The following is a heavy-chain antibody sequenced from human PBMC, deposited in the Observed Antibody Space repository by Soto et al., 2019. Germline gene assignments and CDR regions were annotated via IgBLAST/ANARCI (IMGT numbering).Heavy chain of an antibody. CDR3: AKDPHGDYTLEY. V-gene: IGHV3-23*01. CDR1: AFTFNGYA. J-gene: IGHJ4*02. CDR2: ISGSGGST. D-gene: IGHD4-17*01. Sequence: PGGSLRLSCAASAFTFNGYAMTWVRQAPGKGLEWVSAISGSGGSTYYADSVKGRFTISRANSKNTLYLQMNSLKAEDPAVYYCAKDPHGDYTLEYWGQGTLVTVSS.